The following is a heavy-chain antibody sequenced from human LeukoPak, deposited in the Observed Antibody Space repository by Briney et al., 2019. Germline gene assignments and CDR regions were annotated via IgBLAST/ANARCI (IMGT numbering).Heavy chain of an antibody. CDR1: GYTFTSYG. CDR3: ARVKSYYYDTSDKDAFDI. D-gene: IGHD3-22*01. J-gene: IGHJ3*02. CDR2: ISAYNGNT. Sequence: ASVKVSCKASGYTFTSYGISWVRQAPGRGLEWMGWISAYNGNTNYAQKLQGRVTMTTDTSTSTAYMELRSLRSEDTAVYYCARVKSYYYDTSDKDAFDIWGQGTMVTVSS. V-gene: IGHV1-18*01.